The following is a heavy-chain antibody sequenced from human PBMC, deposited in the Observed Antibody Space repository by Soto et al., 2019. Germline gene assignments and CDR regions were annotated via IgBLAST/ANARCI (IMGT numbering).Heavy chain of an antibody. V-gene: IGHV4-31*03. D-gene: IGHD2-15*01. Sequence: SETLSLTCTVSGGSISGGGYYWSWIRQHPGKGLEWIGYIYYSGSTYYNPSLKSRVTISVDTSKNQFSLKLSSVTAADTAVYYCARVGDYCSGGSCHPPWFDPWGQGTLVTVSS. CDR3: ARVGDYCSGGSCHPPWFDP. CDR2: IYYSGST. CDR1: GGSISGGGYY. J-gene: IGHJ5*02.